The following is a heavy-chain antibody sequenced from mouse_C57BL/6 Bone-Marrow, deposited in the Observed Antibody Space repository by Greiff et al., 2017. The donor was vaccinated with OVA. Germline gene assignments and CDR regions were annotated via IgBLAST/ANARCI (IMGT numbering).Heavy chain of an antibody. CDR3: ASPPTSGSSSLGYFDV. Sequence: EVQGVESGGGLVQPGGSLKLSCAASGFTFSDYYMYWVRQTPEKRLEWVAYISNGGGSTYYPDTVKGRFTISRANAKNTLYLQMSRLKSEDTAMYYCASPPTSGSSSLGYFDVWGTGTTVTVSS. CDR2: ISNGGGST. CDR1: GFTFSDYY. V-gene: IGHV5-12*01. J-gene: IGHJ1*03. D-gene: IGHD1-1*01.